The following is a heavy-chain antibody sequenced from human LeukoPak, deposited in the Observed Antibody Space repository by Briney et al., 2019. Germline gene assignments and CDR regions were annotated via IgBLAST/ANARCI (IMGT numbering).Heavy chain of an antibody. Sequence: GGSLRLSCAASGFTFSSYSMNWVRQAPGKGLEWVSSISSSSSYIYYADSVKGQFTISRDNAKNSLYLRMNSLRAEDTAVYYCARDRLRVEMATRDAFDIWGQGTMVTVSS. J-gene: IGHJ3*02. CDR2: ISSSSSYI. V-gene: IGHV3-21*01. CDR3: ARDRLRVEMATRDAFDI. D-gene: IGHD5-24*01. CDR1: GFTFSSYS.